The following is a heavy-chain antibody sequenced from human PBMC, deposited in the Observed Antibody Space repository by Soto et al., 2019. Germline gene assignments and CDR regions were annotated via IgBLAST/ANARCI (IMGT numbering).Heavy chain of an antibody. J-gene: IGHJ6*02. CDR3: AKQQLALSYYYGMDV. CDR1: GFNFSSYG. D-gene: IGHD6-13*01. CDR2: ISYDGSNK. Sequence: GGSLRLSCAASGFNFSSYGMHWVRQAPGKGLEWVAVISYDGSNKYYADSVKGRFTISRDNSKNALYLQMNSLRAEDTAVYYCAKQQLALSYYYGMDVWGQGTTVTVSS. V-gene: IGHV3-30*18.